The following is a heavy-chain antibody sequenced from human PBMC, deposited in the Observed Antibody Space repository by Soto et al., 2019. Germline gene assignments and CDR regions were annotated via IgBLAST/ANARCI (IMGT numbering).Heavy chain of an antibody. CDR3: AGRYCSGGSCPRRYFDY. J-gene: IGHJ4*02. CDR1: GGSFSGYY. Sequence: QVQLQQWGAGLLKPSETLSLTCAVYGGSFSGYYWSWIRQPPGKGLEWIGEINHSGSTNYNPSLKSRVTISVDTSKNQFSLKLSSVTAADTAVYYCAGRYCSGGSCPRRYFDYWGQGTLVTVSS. V-gene: IGHV4-34*01. D-gene: IGHD2-15*01. CDR2: INHSGST.